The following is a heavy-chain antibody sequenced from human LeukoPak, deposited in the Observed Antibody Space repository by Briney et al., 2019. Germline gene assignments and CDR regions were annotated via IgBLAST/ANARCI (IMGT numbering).Heavy chain of an antibody. Sequence: PSETLSLTCTVSGGSVSDYYWSWIRQPAGKGLQWIGRIYSSGSANYNPSLKSRVTISIDKSENQFSLNLSSVTAADTAMYYCARVVVVATPVWYFDLWGRGTLVTVSS. CDR1: GGSVSDYY. J-gene: IGHJ2*01. V-gene: IGHV4-4*07. CDR2: IYSSGSA. D-gene: IGHD2-15*01. CDR3: ARVVVVATPVWYFDL.